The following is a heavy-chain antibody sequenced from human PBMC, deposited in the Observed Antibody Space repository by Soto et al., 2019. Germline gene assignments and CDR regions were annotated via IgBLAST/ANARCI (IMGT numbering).Heavy chain of an antibody. CDR1: GFSLSTSGVG. CDR2: IYWNDDK. V-gene: IGHV2-5*01. J-gene: IGHJ4*02. Sequence: SGPTLVNPTQTLTLTCTFPGFSLSTSGVGVGWIRQPPGKALEWLALIYWNDDKRYSPSLKSRLTITKDTSKNQVVLTMTNMDPVDTATYYCAHSYPTYYYDSSGYPASFDYWGQGTLVTVSS. D-gene: IGHD3-22*01. CDR3: AHSYPTYYYDSSGYPASFDY.